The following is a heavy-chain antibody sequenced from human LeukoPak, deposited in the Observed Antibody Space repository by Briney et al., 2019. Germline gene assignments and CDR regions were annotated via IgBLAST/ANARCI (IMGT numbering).Heavy chain of an antibody. D-gene: IGHD6-13*01. V-gene: IGHV3-7*01. Sequence: GGSLRLSCAASTFTFGNYWMSWVRQAPGKGLEWVANIKEDGSEEYYVGSVKGRFTISRDNTKNSLYLQMNSLRAEDTAVYYCARDPAAWDYWGQGTLVTVSS. CDR3: ARDPAAWDY. CDR2: IKEDGSEE. J-gene: IGHJ4*02. CDR1: TFTFGNYW.